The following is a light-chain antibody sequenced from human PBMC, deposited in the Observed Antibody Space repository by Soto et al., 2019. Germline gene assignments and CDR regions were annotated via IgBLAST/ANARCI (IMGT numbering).Light chain of an antibody. CDR2: EVS. CDR1: STYVDDYYF. CDR3: GSYTHTTYV. Sequence: QSALTQPASVSGSPGQSITISCTAASTYVDDYYFVSWYQHHPGKAPKLIIYEVSNRPSGVSHRISASASGSTASLTISGTQDDDEADYYCGSYTHTTYVFGTGTKVTVL. V-gene: IGLV2-14*01. J-gene: IGLJ1*01.